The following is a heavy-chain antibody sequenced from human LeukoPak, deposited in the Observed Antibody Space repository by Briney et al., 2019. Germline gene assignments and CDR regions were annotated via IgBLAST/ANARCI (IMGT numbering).Heavy chain of an antibody. J-gene: IGHJ4*02. CDR3: ATDRGYCVGCTCHSVFDH. V-gene: IGHV3-33*05. CDR2: ITNDGRID. D-gene: IGHD2-15*01. Sequence: GGSLRLSCAASGFSFSATGMQWVRQAPGKGLEWVAFITNDGRIDSYIDSVKGRFSISRDNSQNTMYLQMSSLRAEDTAAYYCATDRGYCVGCTCHSVFDHWGQGTLVTVSS. CDR1: GFSFSATG.